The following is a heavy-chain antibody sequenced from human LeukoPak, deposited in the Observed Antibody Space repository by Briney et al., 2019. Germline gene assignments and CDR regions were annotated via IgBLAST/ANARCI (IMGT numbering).Heavy chain of an antibody. D-gene: IGHD3-10*01. CDR1: GGTFSSYA. V-gene: IGHV1-69*04. J-gene: IGHJ4*02. CDR2: IIPILGIA. Sequence: GSSVKVSCKASGGTFSSYAINWVRQAPGQGLEWMGRIIPILGIANYAQKFQGRVTITADKSTSTAYMELSSLRSEDTAVYYCAREVVREVTLHFDYWGQGTLVTVSS. CDR3: AREVVREVTLHFDY.